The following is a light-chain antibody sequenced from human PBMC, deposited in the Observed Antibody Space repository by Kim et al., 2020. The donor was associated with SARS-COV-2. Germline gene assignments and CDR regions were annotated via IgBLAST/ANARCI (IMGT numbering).Light chain of an antibody. Sequence: PGKAARVSWGGNSIGSKSVQWYQQKSGQAPVLVIYYDSDRPSGIPERFSGSNSGNTATLTISRVEAGDEADYYCQVWDSSSDHRVVFGGGTQLTVL. CDR2: YDS. CDR1: SIGSKS. V-gene: IGLV3-21*04. CDR3: QVWDSSSDHRVV. J-gene: IGLJ2*01.